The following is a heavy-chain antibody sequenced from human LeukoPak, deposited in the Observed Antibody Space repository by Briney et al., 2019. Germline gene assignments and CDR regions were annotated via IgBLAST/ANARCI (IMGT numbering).Heavy chain of an antibody. Sequence: PGGSLRLSCAASGFTFSSYAMHWVRQAPGKGLEWVAVISYDGSNKYYADSVKGRFTISRDNSKNTLYLQMNSLRAEDTAVYYCARDLDPIVVVPVCRGMDVWGQGTTVTVSS. CDR1: GFTFSSYA. CDR2: ISYDGSNK. V-gene: IGHV3-30*04. CDR3: ARDLDPIVVVPVCRGMDV. D-gene: IGHD2-2*01. J-gene: IGHJ6*02.